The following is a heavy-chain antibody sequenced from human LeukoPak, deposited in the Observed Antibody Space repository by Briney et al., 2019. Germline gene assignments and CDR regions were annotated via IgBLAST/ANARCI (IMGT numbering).Heavy chain of an antibody. Sequence: SETLSLTCAVYGGSFSGYYWSWIRQPPGKGLEWIGEINHSGSTDYNPSLKSRVTISVDTSKNQFSLKLSSVTAADTAVYYCARGWGRNGYWGQGTLVTVSS. V-gene: IGHV4-34*01. CDR1: GGSFSGYY. CDR2: INHSGST. D-gene: IGHD7-27*01. J-gene: IGHJ4*02. CDR3: ARGWGRNGY.